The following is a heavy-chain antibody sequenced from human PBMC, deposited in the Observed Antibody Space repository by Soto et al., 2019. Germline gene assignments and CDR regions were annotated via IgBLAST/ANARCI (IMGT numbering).Heavy chain of an antibody. J-gene: IGHJ4*02. CDR1: GGSFSGYY. D-gene: IGHD6-13*01. Sequence: PSETLSLTCAVYGGSFSGYYWGWIRQPPGKGLEWIGEINHSGSTNYNPSLKSRVTISVDTSKNQFSLKMSSVTAEDTAVYYCARLYSRTDYWGQGTLVTVSS. CDR2: INHSGST. CDR3: ARLYSRTDY. V-gene: IGHV4-34*01.